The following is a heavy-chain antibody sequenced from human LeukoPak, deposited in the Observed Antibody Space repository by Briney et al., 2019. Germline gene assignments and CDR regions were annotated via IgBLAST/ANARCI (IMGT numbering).Heavy chain of an antibody. CDR1: GFTFSSYA. Sequence: HTGGSLRLSCAASGFTFSSYAMHWVRQAPGKGLEWVAVISYDGSNKYYADSVKGRFTISRDNSKNTLYLQMNSLRAEDTAVYYCARDKTAGSGSLDAFDIWGQGTMVTVSS. J-gene: IGHJ3*02. D-gene: IGHD3-10*01. CDR2: ISYDGSNK. CDR3: ARDKTAGSGSLDAFDI. V-gene: IGHV3-30-3*01.